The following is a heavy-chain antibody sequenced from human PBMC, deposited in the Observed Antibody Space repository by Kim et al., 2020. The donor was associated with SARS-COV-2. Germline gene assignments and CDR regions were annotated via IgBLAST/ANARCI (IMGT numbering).Heavy chain of an antibody. V-gene: IGHV1-8*01. J-gene: IGHJ6*02. CDR2: NS. Sequence: NSAYARKFQGRATRTRKTSMSTAYMELSSLRSEDTAVYYCARRLRPHMDVWGQGTTVTVSS. D-gene: IGHD4-17*01. CDR3: ARRLRPHMDV.